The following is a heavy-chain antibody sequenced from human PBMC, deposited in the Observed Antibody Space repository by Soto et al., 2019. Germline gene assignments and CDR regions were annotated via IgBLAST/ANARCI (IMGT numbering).Heavy chain of an antibody. V-gene: IGHV4-59*08. CDR3: PRYLRNGLYYING. J-gene: IGHJ6*03. CDR1: ADSINSDY. CDR2: FYKSGST. D-gene: IGHD3-3*01. Sequence: SETLSLTYTVSADSINSDYWSWVRQPPGKGLEWTGYFYKSGSTNYNPSLQSRVTMSLDPSTNQFSLKLISLATADTAVYYWPRYLRNGLYYINGWGEGTTVTVSS.